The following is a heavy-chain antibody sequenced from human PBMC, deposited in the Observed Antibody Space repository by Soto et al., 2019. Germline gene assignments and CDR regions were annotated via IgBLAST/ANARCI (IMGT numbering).Heavy chain of an antibody. V-gene: IGHV1-69*04. CDR1: GGTFSSYT. Sequence: ASVKVSCKASGGTFSSYTISWVRQAPGQGLEWMGRIIPILGIANYAQKFQGRVTITADKSTSTAYMELSSLRSEDTAVYYCAREGPDYGDYRYYFDYWGQGTLVTVSS. CDR3: AREGPDYGDYRYYFDY. J-gene: IGHJ4*02. CDR2: IIPILGIA. D-gene: IGHD4-17*01.